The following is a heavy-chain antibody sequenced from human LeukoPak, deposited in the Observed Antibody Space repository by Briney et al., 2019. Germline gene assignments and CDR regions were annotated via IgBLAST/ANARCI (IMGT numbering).Heavy chain of an antibody. J-gene: IGHJ4*02. V-gene: IGHV3-23*01. Sequence: GGSLGLSCVASGFTFSDYWMSWVRQAPGKGLEWVSAISGSGGSTYYADSVKGRFTISRDNSKNTLYLQMNSLKAEDTAVYYCAKFRRFKHYDLDYWGQGTLVTVSS. CDR3: AKFRRFKHYDLDY. D-gene: IGHD3-22*01. CDR2: ISGSGGST. CDR1: GFTFSDYW.